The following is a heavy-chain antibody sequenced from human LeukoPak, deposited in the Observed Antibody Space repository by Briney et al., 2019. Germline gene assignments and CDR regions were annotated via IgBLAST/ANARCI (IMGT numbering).Heavy chain of an antibody. CDR1: GGSISNYY. V-gene: IGHV4-59*01. CDR2: IYNSGHT. Sequence: SETLSLTCTDSGGSISNYYWSWIRQPPGKGLEWIGYIYNSGHTNYNPSLKSRVTISEDTSKNQLSLKLSSVTAADTAVYYCARAAVTTSRYFQHWGQGTLVTVSS. D-gene: IGHD4-17*01. J-gene: IGHJ1*01. CDR3: ARAAVTTSRYFQH.